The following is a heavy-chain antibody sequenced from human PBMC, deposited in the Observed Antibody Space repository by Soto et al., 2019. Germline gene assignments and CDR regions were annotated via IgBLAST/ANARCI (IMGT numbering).Heavy chain of an antibody. CDR2: ISSSGSTI. CDR1: GFTFSDYY. V-gene: IGHV3-11*04. Sequence: GGSLRLSCAASGFTFSDYYMSWIRQAPGKGLEWVSYISSSGSTIYYADSVKGRFIIYRDNAKNALYLQMGSLRAEDMAVYYCARGGASCFYYGLDVWGLGTTVTVSS. J-gene: IGHJ6*02. D-gene: IGHD3-10*01. CDR3: ARGGASCFYYGLDV.